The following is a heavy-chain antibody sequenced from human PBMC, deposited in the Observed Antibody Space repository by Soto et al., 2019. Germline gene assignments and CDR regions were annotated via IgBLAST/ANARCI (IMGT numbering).Heavy chain of an antibody. CDR1: GGSISSNHYY. Sequence: SETLSLTCTVSGGSISSNHYYWGWVRQPPGKGLEWIGTIYYNENTYSNPSLRGRVTISVDTSKNQFSLKLSSVTAADTAVYLCASLSSSGSYYLHPFDYWGQGALVTVSS. CDR2: IYYNENT. D-gene: IGHD1-26*01. CDR3: ASLSSSGSYYLHPFDY. J-gene: IGHJ4*02. V-gene: IGHV4-39*01.